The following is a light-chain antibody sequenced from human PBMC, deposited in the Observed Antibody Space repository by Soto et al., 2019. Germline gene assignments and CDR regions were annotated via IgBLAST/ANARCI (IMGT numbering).Light chain of an antibody. CDR3: QKYNSV. V-gene: IGKV1-27*01. J-gene: IGKJ3*01. CDR2: AAS. CDR1: QGISNY. Sequence: DIQMTQSPASLSASVGDRVTITCRASQGISNYLAWYQQKPGKVPKLLIYAASTLQSGVPSRFSGSGSGTDFTLTISSLQPEDVATYYCQKYNSVFGPGPKVDTK.